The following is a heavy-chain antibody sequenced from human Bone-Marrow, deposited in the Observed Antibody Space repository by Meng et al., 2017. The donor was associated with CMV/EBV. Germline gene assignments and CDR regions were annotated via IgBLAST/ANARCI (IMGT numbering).Heavy chain of an antibody. V-gene: IGHV4-39*01. D-gene: IGHD2-2*01. CDR2: IYYSGST. J-gene: IGHJ4*02. CDR3: ARQPRYQLPVD. CDR1: GGSISSSSYY. Sequence: GSLRLSCTVSGGSISSSSYYWGWIRQPPGKGLEWIGSIYYSGSTYYNPSLKSRVTISVDTSKNQFSLKLSSVTAADTAVYYCARQPRYQLPVDGGQGTLVTVSS.